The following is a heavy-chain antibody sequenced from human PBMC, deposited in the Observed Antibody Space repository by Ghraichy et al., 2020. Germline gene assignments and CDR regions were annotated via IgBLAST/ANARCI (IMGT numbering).Heavy chain of an antibody. V-gene: IGHV4-39*01. Sequence: SETLSLTCTVSGGSISSSSYYWGWIRQPPGKGLEWIGSIYYSGSTYYNPSLKSRVTISVDTSKNQFSLKLSSVTAADTAVYYCARRQQLESYFDYWGQGTLVTVSS. CDR2: IYYSGST. D-gene: IGHD6-13*01. J-gene: IGHJ4*02. CDR1: GGSISSSSYY. CDR3: ARRQQLESYFDY.